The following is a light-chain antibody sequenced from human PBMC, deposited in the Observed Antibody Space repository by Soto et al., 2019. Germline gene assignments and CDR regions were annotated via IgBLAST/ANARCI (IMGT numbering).Light chain of an antibody. CDR2: EVS. CDR3: CSYAGSYVV. CDR1: SSDVGSYNL. Sequence: QSALTQPASVSGSPGQSITISCTGTSSDVGSYNLVSWYQQHPGKAPKLMIYEVSKRPSGVSNRFSGSKSGNTASLTISGLQAEDVADYYCCSYAGSYVVFGGGTKLTVL. J-gene: IGLJ2*01. V-gene: IGLV2-23*02.